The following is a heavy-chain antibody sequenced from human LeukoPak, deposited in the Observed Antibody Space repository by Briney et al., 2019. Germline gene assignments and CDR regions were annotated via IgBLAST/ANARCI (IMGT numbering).Heavy chain of an antibody. CDR2: IKQDGSEK. J-gene: IGHJ3*02. CDR3: AGDDGGSLDI. Sequence: GGSLRLSCAASGFTFSGYWMAWVRQAPGKGLEWVANIKQDGSEKHYVDSVKGRFTISRDNAKNSLYLQMNSLRAEDTAVYYSAGDDGGSLDIWGQGTMVTVSS. CDR1: GFTFSGYW. V-gene: IGHV3-7*05. D-gene: IGHD1-26*01.